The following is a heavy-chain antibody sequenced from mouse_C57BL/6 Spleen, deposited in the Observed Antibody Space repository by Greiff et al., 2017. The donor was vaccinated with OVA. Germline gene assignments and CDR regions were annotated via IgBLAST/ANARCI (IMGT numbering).Heavy chain of an antibody. CDR1: GYSITSGYY. V-gene: IGHV3-6*01. D-gene: IGHD2-5*01. J-gene: IGHJ4*01. Sequence: DVKLVESGPGLVKPSQSLSLTCSVTGYSITSGYYWNWIRQFPGNKLEWMGYISYDGSNNYNPSLKNRISITRDTSKNQFFLKLNSVTTEDTATYYCARLHYSNAMDYWGQGTSVTVSS. CDR3: ARLHYSNAMDY. CDR2: ISYDGSN.